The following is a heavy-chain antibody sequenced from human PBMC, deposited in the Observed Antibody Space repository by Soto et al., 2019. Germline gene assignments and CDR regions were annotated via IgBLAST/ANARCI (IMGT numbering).Heavy chain of an antibody. J-gene: IGHJ1*01. Sequence: QVQLVESRGGVVQPGRSLRLSCAASGFTFSSYGMHWVRQAPGKGLEWVAVIWYDGSNKYYADSVKGRFTISRDNSKNTLYLQMNSLRAEDTAVYYCARGDGSYSAEYFQHWGQGTLVTVSS. CDR3: ARGDGSYSAEYFQH. D-gene: IGHD1-26*01. V-gene: IGHV3-33*01. CDR1: GFTFSSYG. CDR2: IWYDGSNK.